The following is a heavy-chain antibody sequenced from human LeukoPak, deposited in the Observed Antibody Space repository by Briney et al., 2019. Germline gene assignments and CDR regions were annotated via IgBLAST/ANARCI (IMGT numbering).Heavy chain of an antibody. CDR3: ARSQIHDD. CDR2: INPNSRDT. CDR1: GYTFTAYY. J-gene: IGHJ4*02. Sequence: GASVNVSRKSSGYTFTAYYMHWVRQAPGQGLEWMGWINPNSRDTKYAQNFQGRVTMTRDTSITTAYMELSSLRSDDTAVYYCARSQIHDDCGREALLTVSS. V-gene: IGHV1-2*02.